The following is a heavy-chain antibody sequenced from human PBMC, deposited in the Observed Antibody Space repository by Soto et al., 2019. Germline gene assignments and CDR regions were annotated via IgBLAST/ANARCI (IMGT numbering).Heavy chain of an antibody. CDR1: GATFSSYA. CDR2: IIPIFGTA. D-gene: IGHD3-22*01. Sequence: SVKVSCKASGATFSSYAISWVRQAPGQGLEWMGGIIPIFGTANYAQKFQGRVTITADESTSTAYMELSSLRSEDTAVYYCASPRRRYYYDSSGYYCFDYWGPGTLVTVFS. J-gene: IGHJ4*02. CDR3: ASPRRRYYYDSSGYYCFDY. V-gene: IGHV1-69*13.